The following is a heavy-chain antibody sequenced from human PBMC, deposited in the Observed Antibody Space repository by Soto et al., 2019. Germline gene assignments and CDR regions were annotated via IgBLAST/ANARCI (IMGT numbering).Heavy chain of an antibody. CDR3: ARGRSSSSWTNGFDP. CDR1: GYTYTSYD. V-gene: IGHV1-8*01. J-gene: IGHJ5*02. Sequence: SVKGSCKASGYTYTSYDINCVRQATGQGLEWMGWMNPNSGNTGYAQKFQGRVTMTRNTSISTAYMELSSLRSEDTAVYYCARGRSSSSWTNGFDPWGQGTLVTVSS. CDR2: MNPNSGNT. D-gene: IGHD6-13*01.